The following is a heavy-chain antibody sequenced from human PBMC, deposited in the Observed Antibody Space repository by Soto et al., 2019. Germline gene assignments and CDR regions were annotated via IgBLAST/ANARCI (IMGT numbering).Heavy chain of an antibody. J-gene: IGHJ3*02. Sequence: WSLRLSCAASGFTVSSNYMSWVRQAPGKGLEWVSVIYSGGSTYYADSVKGRFTISRDNSKNTLYLQMNSLRAEDTAVYYCARGGADYDYVWGSYRSDAFDIWGQGTMVTVSS. V-gene: IGHV3-53*01. CDR2: IYSGGST. D-gene: IGHD3-16*02. CDR1: GFTVSSNY. CDR3: ARGGADYDYVWGSYRSDAFDI.